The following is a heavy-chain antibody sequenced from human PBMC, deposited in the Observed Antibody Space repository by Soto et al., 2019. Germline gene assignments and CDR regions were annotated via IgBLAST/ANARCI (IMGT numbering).Heavy chain of an antibody. J-gene: IGHJ6*02. V-gene: IGHV3-30*18. CDR1: GFTFSSYG. D-gene: IGHD3-3*01. CDR2: ISYDGSNK. CDR3: AKDYDRFGSGYYLRGMDV. Sequence: GGSLRLSCAASGFTFSSYGMHWVRQAPGKGLEWVAVISYDGSNKYYADSVKGRFTISSDNSKNKLYLQMNSLRAEDTAVYYCAKDYDRFGSGYYLRGMDVWGQGTTVTVSS.